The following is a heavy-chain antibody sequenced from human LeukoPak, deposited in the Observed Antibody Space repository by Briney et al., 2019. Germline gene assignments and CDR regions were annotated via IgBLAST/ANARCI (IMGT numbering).Heavy chain of an antibody. CDR2: IYYTGST. Sequence: SETLSLTCTVSGGSISSYYWSWIRQPPGKGLEWRGDIYYTGSTNYNPSLTSRVTISVDTSNNQFSLKLSSLTAADTAVYYCARDYYDSRGYYLGSFDIWGQGRMVTVSS. V-gene: IGHV4-59*01. J-gene: IGHJ3*02. CDR1: GGSISSYY. CDR3: ARDYYDSRGYYLGSFDI. D-gene: IGHD3-22*01.